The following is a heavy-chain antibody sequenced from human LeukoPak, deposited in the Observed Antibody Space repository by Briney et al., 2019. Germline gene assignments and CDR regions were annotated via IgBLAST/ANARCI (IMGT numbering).Heavy chain of an antibody. J-gene: IGHJ3*02. CDR2: IYYSGST. CDR3: ARRGLLEWYQGAFDI. V-gene: IGHV4-39*01. Sequence: SSETLSLTCTVSGGSISSSSYYWGWIRQPPGKGLEWIGSIYYSGSTYYNPSLKSRVTISVDTSKNQFSLKLSSVTAADTAVYYCARRGLLEWYQGAFDIWGQGTMVTVSS. D-gene: IGHD3-3*01. CDR1: GGSISSSSYY.